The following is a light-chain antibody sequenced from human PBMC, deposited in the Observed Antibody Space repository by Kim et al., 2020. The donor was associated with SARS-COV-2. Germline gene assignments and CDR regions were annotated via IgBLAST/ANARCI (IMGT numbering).Light chain of an antibody. J-gene: IGKJ4*01. CDR3: QQYDSSLT. CDR2: GGS. CDR1: QSISSIY. V-gene: IGKV3-20*01. Sequence: LSPGERATLSCRANQSISSIYIAWYQQKPGQAPRLLICGGSSRATGIPDRFSGSGSGTDFTLTINRLEPEDFAVYYCQQYDSSLTFGGGTKVDIK.